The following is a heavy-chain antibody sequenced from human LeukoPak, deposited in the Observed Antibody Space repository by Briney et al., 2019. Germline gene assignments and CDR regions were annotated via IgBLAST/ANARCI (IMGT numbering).Heavy chain of an antibody. D-gene: IGHD6-19*01. V-gene: IGHV3-23*01. CDR1: GFTFSSYA. CDR3: TANSSGWWYYFDY. J-gene: IGHJ4*02. CDR2: ISGSGGST. Sequence: GGSLRLSCAASGFTFSSYAMSWVRQAPGKGLEWVSAISGSGGSTYYADSVKGRFTISRDSSKNTLYLQMNSLKTEDTAVYYCTANSSGWWYYFDYWGQGTLVTVSS.